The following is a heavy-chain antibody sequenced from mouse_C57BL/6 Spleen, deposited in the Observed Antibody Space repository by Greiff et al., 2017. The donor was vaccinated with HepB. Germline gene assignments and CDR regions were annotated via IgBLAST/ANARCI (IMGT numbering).Heavy chain of an antibody. D-gene: IGHD1-1*01. CDR1: GYTFTDYE. J-gene: IGHJ1*03. CDR2: IDPETGGT. Sequence: QVQLQQSGAELVRPGASVTLSCKASGYTFTDYEMHWVKQTPVHGLEWIGAIDPETGGTAYNQKFKGKAILTADKSSSTAYMELRSLTSEDSAVYYCTTSDLLGPYFDVWGTGTTVTVSS. CDR3: TTSDLLGPYFDV. V-gene: IGHV1-15*01.